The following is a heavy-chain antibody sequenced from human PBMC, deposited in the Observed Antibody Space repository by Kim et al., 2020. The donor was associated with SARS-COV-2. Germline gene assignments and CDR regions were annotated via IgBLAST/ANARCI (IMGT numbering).Heavy chain of an antibody. CDR2: ISYDGSNK. CDR3: AKDMSAAGGGSGSYYNGAGSYYFDY. Sequence: GGSLRLSCAASGFTFSSYGMHWVRQAPGKGLEWVAVISYDGSNKYYADSVKGRFTISRDNSKNTLYLQMNSLRAEDTAVYYCAKDMSAAGGGSGSYYNGAGSYYFDYWGQGTLVTVSS. V-gene: IGHV3-30*18. D-gene: IGHD3-10*01. J-gene: IGHJ4*02. CDR1: GFTFSSYG.